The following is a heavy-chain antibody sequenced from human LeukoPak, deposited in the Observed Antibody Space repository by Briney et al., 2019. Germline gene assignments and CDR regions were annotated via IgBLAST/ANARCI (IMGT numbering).Heavy chain of an antibody. V-gene: IGHV4-39*01. Sequence: SETLSLTCTVSGGSISSSGHYWDWIRQPAGKGLEWIGSIPYSGSTYYNPSLKSRVTISRDTSENQFSLKLRSVTAADTAVYYCARRRQLAIDYWGQETLVTVAS. D-gene: IGHD6-6*01. CDR3: ARRRQLAIDY. CDR2: IPYSGST. J-gene: IGHJ4*02. CDR1: GGSISSSGHY.